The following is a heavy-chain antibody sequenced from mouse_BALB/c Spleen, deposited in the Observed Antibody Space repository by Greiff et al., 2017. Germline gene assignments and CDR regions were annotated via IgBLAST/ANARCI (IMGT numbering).Heavy chain of an antibody. J-gene: IGHJ3*01. V-gene: IGHV1-7*01. D-gene: IGHD2-1*01. CDR3: ARYGNSAWFAY. CDR1: GYTFTSYW. Sequence: QVQLQQSGAELAKPGASVKMSCKASGYTFTSYWMHWVKQRPGQGLEWIGYINPSTGYTEYNQKFKDKATLTADKSSSTAYMQLSSLTSEDSAVYYCARYGNSAWFAYWGQGTLVTVSA. CDR2: INPSTGYT.